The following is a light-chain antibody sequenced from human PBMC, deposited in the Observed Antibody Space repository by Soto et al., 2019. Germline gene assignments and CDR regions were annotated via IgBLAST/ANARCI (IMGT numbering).Light chain of an antibody. CDR3: QQLLSYPIT. CDR2: AAS. J-gene: IGKJ5*01. V-gene: IGKV1-9*01. CDR1: QGISSF. Sequence: IQLTQSPSSLSASVGDRVTITCRASQGISSFLAWYQQKPGKAPKLLMYAASTLQSGVPSRFSGSGSGTDFTLTISSLQPEDFATYYCQQLLSYPITFGQGTRLEIK.